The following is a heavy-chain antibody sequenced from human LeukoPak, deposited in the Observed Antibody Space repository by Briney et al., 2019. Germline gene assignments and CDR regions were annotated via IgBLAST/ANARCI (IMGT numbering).Heavy chain of an antibody. J-gene: IGHJ4*02. V-gene: IGHV3-21*01. CDR1: GFTFSSYS. D-gene: IGHD6-13*01. CDR3: ARDSPNSSSWPDPIDY. CDR2: ISSSSSYI. Sequence: GGSLRLSCAASGFTFSSYSMNWVRQAPGKGPEWVSSISSSSSYIYYADSVKGRFTISRDNAKNSLYLQMNSLRAEDTAVYYCARDSPNSSSWPDPIDYWGQGTLVTVSS.